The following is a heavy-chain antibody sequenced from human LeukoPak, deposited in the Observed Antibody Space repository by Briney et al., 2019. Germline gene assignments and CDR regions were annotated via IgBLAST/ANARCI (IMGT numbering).Heavy chain of an antibody. CDR3: ARRWEVGATGAFDI. Sequence: SETLSLTCTVSGGSISSYYWSWIRQPPGKGLEWIGYIYYSGSTNYNPSLKSRVAISVDTSKNQFSLKLSSVTAADTAVYYCARRWEVGATGAFDIWGQGTMVTVSS. J-gene: IGHJ3*02. CDR2: IYYSGST. V-gene: IGHV4-59*08. CDR1: GGSISSYY. D-gene: IGHD1-26*01.